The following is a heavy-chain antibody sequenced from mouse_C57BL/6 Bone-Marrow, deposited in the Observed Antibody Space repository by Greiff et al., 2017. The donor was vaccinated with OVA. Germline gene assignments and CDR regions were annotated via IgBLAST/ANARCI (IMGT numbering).Heavy chain of an antibody. V-gene: IGHV1-59*01. CDR3: ARTLDSSGYGY. CDR2: IDPSDSYT. Sequence: QVQLQQSGAELVRPGTSVKLSCKASGYTFTSYWMHWVKQRPGQGLEWIGVIDPSDSYTNYNQKFKGKATLTVDTSSSTAYMQLSSLTSEDSAVYYCARTLDSSGYGYWGQGTTLTVSS. CDR1: GYTFTSYW. J-gene: IGHJ2*01. D-gene: IGHD3-2*02.